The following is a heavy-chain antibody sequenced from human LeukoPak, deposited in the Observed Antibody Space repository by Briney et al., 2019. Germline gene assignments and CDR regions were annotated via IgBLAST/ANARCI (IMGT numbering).Heavy chain of an antibody. CDR3: ARLSDNYYYDSSTYSYSDY. D-gene: IGHD3-22*01. CDR2: INPNSGDT. V-gene: IGHV1-2*02. Sequence: ASVKVSCKASGYTFNGYYMHWVRQAPGQGLEWMGWINPNSGDTNYAQNFQGRVTMTRDTSINTVYMELSSLRSDDTAVYYCARLSDNYYYDSSTYSYSDYWGQGTLVTVSS. CDR1: GYTFNGYY. J-gene: IGHJ4*02.